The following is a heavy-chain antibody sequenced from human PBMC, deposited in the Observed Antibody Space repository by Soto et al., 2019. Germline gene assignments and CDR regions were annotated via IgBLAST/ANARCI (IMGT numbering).Heavy chain of an antibody. J-gene: IGHJ4*02. Sequence: GGSLTLSCAASGFTFSSCAMSWVRQAPGKGLEWVSCISGSGGGTYYAYSVKVRFTISIDNSKNTLYLQMNSLIAEDTAVYYCAKDRSRRYGSGSLLGYFDXWGQGTPVTVSX. D-gene: IGHD2-15*01. V-gene: IGHV3-23*01. CDR2: ISGSGGGT. CDR1: GFTFSSCA. CDR3: AKDRSRRYGSGSLLGYFDX.